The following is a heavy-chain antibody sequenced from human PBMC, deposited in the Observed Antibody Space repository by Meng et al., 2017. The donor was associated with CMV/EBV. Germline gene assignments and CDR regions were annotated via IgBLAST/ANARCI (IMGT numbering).Heavy chain of an antibody. J-gene: IGHJ4*02. CDR3: AREGDGYDKAPY. CDR2: IYSGGST. CDR1: GFIVSTYY. D-gene: IGHD5-24*01. Sequence: EVHLVEAGGDLVQPGGSLSLSCAASGFIVSTYYMTWVRQAPGKGLEWVSVIYSGGSTYYADSVKGRFTISRDNSKNTLYLQMNSLRAEDTAVYYCAREGDGYDKAPYWGQGTLVTVSS. V-gene: IGHV3-66*01.